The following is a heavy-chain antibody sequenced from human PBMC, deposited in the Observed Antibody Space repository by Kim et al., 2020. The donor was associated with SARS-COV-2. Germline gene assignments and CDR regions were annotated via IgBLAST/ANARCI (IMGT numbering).Heavy chain of an antibody. Sequence: GGSLRLSCAASGFTFSSYWMHWVRQAPGKGLVWVSRINSDGSSTSYADSVKGRFTISRDNAKNTLYLQMNSLRAEDMAVYYCRLLWFGEGSAFDIWGQGTMVTVSS. J-gene: IGHJ3*02. CDR1: GFTFSSYW. V-gene: IGHV3-74*01. D-gene: IGHD3-10*01. CDR3: RLLWFGEGSAFDI. CDR2: INSDGSST.